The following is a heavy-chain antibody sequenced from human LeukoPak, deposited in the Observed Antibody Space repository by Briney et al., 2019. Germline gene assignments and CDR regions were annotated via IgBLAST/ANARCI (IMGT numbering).Heavy chain of an antibody. Sequence: SETLSLTCAVYGGSFSGYYWSWLRQPPGKGLEWIGEINHSGSTNYNPSLKSRVTISVDTSKNQFSLKLSSVTAADTAVYYCARRSRRYYYGSGSYCFDYWGQGTLVTVSS. CDR1: GGSFSGYY. V-gene: IGHV4-34*01. J-gene: IGHJ4*02. D-gene: IGHD3-10*01. CDR2: INHSGST. CDR3: ARRSRRYYYGSGSYCFDY.